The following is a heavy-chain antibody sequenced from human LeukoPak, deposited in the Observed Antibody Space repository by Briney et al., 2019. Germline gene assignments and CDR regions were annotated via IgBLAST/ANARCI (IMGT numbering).Heavy chain of an antibody. Sequence: SVKVSCKASGGTFSSYAISWVRQAPGQGLEWMGGIIPIFGTANYAQKFQGRVTITTDESTSTAYMELSSLRSEDTAVYYCARATMVRGVIIPPSSYYYMDVWGKGTTVTVSS. J-gene: IGHJ6*03. CDR2: IIPIFGTA. CDR1: GGTFSSYA. V-gene: IGHV1-69*05. CDR3: ARATMVRGVIIPPSSYYYMDV. D-gene: IGHD3-10*01.